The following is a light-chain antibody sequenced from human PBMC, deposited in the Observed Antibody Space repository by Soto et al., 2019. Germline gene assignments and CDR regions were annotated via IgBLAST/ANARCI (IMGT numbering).Light chain of an antibody. CDR2: GAS. CDR1: QSVSSNY. Sequence: DIVLTQSPGTLSLSPGERATLSCTASQSVSSNYLAWYQQKPGQAPRLLIYGASNRAAVIPDRFSGSGSETDFTLTISRLEPEDFAVYYCQQYANSPRTFGQGTKVEIK. J-gene: IGKJ1*01. CDR3: QQYANSPRT. V-gene: IGKV3-20*01.